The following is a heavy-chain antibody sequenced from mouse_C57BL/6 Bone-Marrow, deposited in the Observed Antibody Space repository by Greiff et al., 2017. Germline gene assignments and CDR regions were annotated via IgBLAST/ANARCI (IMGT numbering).Heavy chain of an antibody. D-gene: IGHD1-1*02. Sequence: QVQLQQSGAELVRPGTSVKVSCKASGYAFTNYLIEWVKQRPGQGLEWIGVINPGSGGTNYNEKFKGKATLTADKSSSTAYMQLSSLTSEDSAVYFCARETDFMTMVGRFAYWGQGTLVTVAA. V-gene: IGHV1-54*01. J-gene: IGHJ3*01. CDR2: INPGSGGT. CDR3: ARETDFMTMVGRFAY. CDR1: GYAFTNYL.